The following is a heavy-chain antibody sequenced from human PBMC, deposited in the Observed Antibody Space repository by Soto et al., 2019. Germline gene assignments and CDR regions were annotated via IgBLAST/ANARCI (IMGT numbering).Heavy chain of an antibody. Sequence: EVQLVESGGGLVQPGGSLRLSCAASGFTFSSYWMHWVRQAPGKGLVWVSRINSDGSSTSYADSVKGRFTISRDNAKNTLYLQMNSLGAEDTAVYYCARDLGYYDSSGYSLGGMDVWGQGTTVTVSS. CDR3: ARDLGYYDSSGYSLGGMDV. D-gene: IGHD3-22*01. V-gene: IGHV3-74*01. CDR1: GFTFSSYW. J-gene: IGHJ6*02. CDR2: INSDGSST.